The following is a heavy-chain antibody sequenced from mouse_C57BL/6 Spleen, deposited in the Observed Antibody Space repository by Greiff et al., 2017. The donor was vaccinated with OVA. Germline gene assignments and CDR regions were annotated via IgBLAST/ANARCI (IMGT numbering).Heavy chain of an antibody. Sequence: EVKLVESGGGLVKPGGSLKLSCAASGFTFSSYAMSWVRQTPEKRLEWVATISDGGSYTYYPDNVKGRFTISRDNAKNNLYLQMSHLKSEDTAMYYCGSDAMDYWGQGTSVTVSS. CDR3: GSDAMDY. CDR1: GFTFSSYA. CDR2: ISDGGSYT. V-gene: IGHV5-4*03. J-gene: IGHJ4*01.